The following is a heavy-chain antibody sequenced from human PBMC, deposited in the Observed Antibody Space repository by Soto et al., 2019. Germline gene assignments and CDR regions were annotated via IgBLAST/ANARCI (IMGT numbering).Heavy chain of an antibody. CDR2: ISYSGST. J-gene: IGHJ4*02. CDR1: GGSISSYY. V-gene: IGHV4-59*01. CDR3: ARDQTSGRPPLWY. Sequence: SETLSLTXTVSGGSISSYYWSWIRQPPGKGLEWIGYISYSGSTNYNPSLKSRVTISVDTSKNQLSLKLSSVTAADTAVYYCARDQTSGRPPLWYWGQGALVTVSS. D-gene: IGHD1-26*01.